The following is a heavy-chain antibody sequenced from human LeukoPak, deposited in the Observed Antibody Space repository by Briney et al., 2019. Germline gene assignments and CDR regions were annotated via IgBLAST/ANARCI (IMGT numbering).Heavy chain of an antibody. CDR1: GGSISSYY. J-gene: IGHJ4*02. CDR3: ARVSSGAVAGYFDY. Sequence: SETLSLTCTVSGGSISSYYWSWIRQPPGKGLEWIGYIYYSGSTNYNPSLKSRVTISVDTSKNQFSLKLSSVTAADTAVYYCARVSSGAVAGYFDYWGQGTLVTVSS. D-gene: IGHD6-19*01. CDR2: IYYSGST. V-gene: IGHV4-59*01.